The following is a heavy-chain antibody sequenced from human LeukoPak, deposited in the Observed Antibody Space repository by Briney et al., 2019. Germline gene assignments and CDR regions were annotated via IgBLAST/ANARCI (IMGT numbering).Heavy chain of an antibody. Sequence: GGSLRLSCAVSGITLSNYGMSWVRQAPGKGLEWVAGISDSGGSTKYADSVKGRFTIPRDNPKNTLYLQMNSLRVEDTAVYFCAKRGVVIRVILVGFHKEAYYFDSWGQGALVTVSS. CDR3: AKRGVVIRVILVGFHKEAYYFDS. J-gene: IGHJ4*02. CDR1: GITLSNYG. D-gene: IGHD3-22*01. CDR2: ISDSGGST. V-gene: IGHV3-23*01.